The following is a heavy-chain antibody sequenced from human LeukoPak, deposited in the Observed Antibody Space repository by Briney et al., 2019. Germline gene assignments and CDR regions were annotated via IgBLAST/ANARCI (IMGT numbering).Heavy chain of an antibody. CDR3: ASIAAAGGDRACDY. Sequence: SETLSLTCTVSGGSISSSSYYWGWIRQPPGKGLEWIGSIYYSGSTYYNPSLKSRVTISVDTSKNQFSLKLSSVTAADTAVYYCASIAAAGGDRACDYWGQGTLVTVSS. CDR2: IYYSGST. CDR1: GGSISSSSYY. V-gene: IGHV4-39*01. J-gene: IGHJ4*02. D-gene: IGHD6-13*01.